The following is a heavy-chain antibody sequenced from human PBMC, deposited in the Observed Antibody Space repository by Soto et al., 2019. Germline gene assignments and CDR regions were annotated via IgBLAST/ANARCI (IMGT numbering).Heavy chain of an antibody. D-gene: IGHD4-17*01. J-gene: IGHJ5*02. Sequence: QVQLVQSGAEVKKPGSSVKVSCKASGGTFSSYTISWVRQAPGQGLEWMGRISPILGIANYAQKFQGRVTITADKSTSTAYMERSRLRSEDTAGYYCEWEYGDYERNYPWGQGTLGTVSS. CDR2: ISPILGIA. CDR1: GGTFSSYT. CDR3: EWEYGDYERNYP. V-gene: IGHV1-69*02.